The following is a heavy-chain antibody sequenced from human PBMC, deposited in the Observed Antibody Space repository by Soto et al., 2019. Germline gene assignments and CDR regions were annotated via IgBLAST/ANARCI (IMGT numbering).Heavy chain of an antibody. CDR2: MNPNSGNT. CDR3: ARADDFYYGMDV. J-gene: IGHJ6*02. Sequence: ASVKVSCKASGYTFTSYDSNWVRQATGQGLEWMGWMNPNSGNTGYAQKFQGRVTMTRNTSISTAYMELSSLRSEDTAVYYCARADDFYYGMDVWGQGTTVTVSS. V-gene: IGHV1-8*01. D-gene: IGHD3-3*01. CDR1: GYTFTSYD.